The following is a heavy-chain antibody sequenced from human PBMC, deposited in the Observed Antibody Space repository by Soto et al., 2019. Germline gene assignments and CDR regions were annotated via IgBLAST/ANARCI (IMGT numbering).Heavy chain of an antibody. J-gene: IGHJ4*02. CDR2: ISGSGASI. CDR1: GFTFSSYV. CDR3: AKDALVSCTGGTCYGSDY. Sequence: EVQLLESGGNLVQPGGSLRLSCAASGFTFSSYVMSWVRQAPGKGLEWVSTISGSGASIYDADSVKGRFTISRDNSKNTVYLQMNSLRAEDTAVYYCAKDALVSCTGGTCYGSDYWGQGTLVTVSS. V-gene: IGHV3-23*01. D-gene: IGHD2-15*01.